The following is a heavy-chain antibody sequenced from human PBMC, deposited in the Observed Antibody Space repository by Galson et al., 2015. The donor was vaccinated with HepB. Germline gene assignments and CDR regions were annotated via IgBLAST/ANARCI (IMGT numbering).Heavy chain of an antibody. J-gene: IGHJ3*02. CDR1: GFTFSSYG. CDR3: ARDRREMATSTPGAFDI. Sequence: SLRLSCAASGFTFSSYGMHWVRQAPGKGLEWVAVIWYDGSNKYYADSVKGRFTISRDNSKNTLYLQMNSLRAEDTAVYYCARDRREMATSTPGAFDIGGQGTMVTVSS. V-gene: IGHV3-33*01. CDR2: IWYDGSNK. D-gene: IGHD5-24*01.